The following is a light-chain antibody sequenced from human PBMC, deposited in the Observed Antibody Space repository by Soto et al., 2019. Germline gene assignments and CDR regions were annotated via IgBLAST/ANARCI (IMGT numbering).Light chain of an antibody. CDR3: PQCYCSPRT. CDR1: QSVTNNY. Sequence: EIVLTQSPGTLSLSPGERATLSCRASQSVTNNYLDWFQQKPGQAPRLLIYDASIRADGIPDRFSGSGSETDFTLTISRLEPEDSAVYYCPQCYCSPRTFGQGTKVDIK. CDR2: DAS. V-gene: IGKV3-20*01. J-gene: IGKJ1*01.